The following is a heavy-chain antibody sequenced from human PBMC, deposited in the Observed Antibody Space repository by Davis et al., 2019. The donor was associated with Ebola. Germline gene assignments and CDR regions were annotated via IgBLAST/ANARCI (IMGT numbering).Heavy chain of an antibody. J-gene: IGHJ5*02. D-gene: IGHD2-15*01. V-gene: IGHV1-18*01. CDR2: ISAYNGNT. CDR1: GYTFTSYG. Sequence: AASVKVSCKASGYTFTSYGISWVRQAPGQGLEWMGWISAYNGNTNYAQKFQGRVTITRDTSASTAYMELSSLRSEDTAVYYCARDLGYCSGGSCYYNWFDPWGQGTLVTVSS. CDR3: ARDLGYCSGGSCYYNWFDP.